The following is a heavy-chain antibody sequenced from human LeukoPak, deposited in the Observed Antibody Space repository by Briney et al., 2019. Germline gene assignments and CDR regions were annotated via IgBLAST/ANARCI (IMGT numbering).Heavy chain of an antibody. CDR1: GFTFSSYA. CDR2: ISYDGSNK. D-gene: IGHD2-2*01. Sequence: GGSLRLSCAASGFTFSSYAMHWVRQAPGKGLEWVAVISYDGSNKYYADSVKGRFTISRDNSKNTLYLQMNSLRAEDTAVYYCARDEGRRRGYQLQIEDEDWFDPWGQGTLVTVSS. CDR3: ARDEGRRRGYQLQIEDEDWFDP. V-gene: IGHV3-30*04. J-gene: IGHJ5*02.